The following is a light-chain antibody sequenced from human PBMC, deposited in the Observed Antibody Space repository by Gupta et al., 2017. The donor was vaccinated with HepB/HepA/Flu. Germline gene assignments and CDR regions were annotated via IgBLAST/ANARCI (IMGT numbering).Light chain of an antibody. J-gene: IGLJ3*02. V-gene: IGLV2-23*02. Sequence: SALTKPASVSGSPGQSITISCTGTSNDLGTYNLVSWYQQFPGKVPKVLIYEVSKWPAVVADRFSASKAGNTASLTISGLQEEDDADYYCCAPGPSGIFLFGGGTKLTVL. CDR1: SNDLGTYNL. CDR3: CAPGPSGIFL. CDR2: EVS.